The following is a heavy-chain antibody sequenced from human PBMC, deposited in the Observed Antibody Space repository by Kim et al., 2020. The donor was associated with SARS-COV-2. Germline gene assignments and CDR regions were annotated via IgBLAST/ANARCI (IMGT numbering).Heavy chain of an antibody. Sequence: SETLSLTCTVSGDSVSSGNYYWSWMRQPPGKTLEWIGYLYDGGSSNKDPSLSSRVTMSVDSSKNQFSLSLTSLTAANTAVYYCARTSQSASRHGSCHWPVFDNWGKGILVTVS. D-gene: IGHD1-1*01. V-gene: IGHV4-61*01. CDR3: ARTSQSASRHGSCHWPVFDN. J-gene: IGHJ4*02. CDR1: GDSVSSGNYY. CDR2: LYDGGSS.